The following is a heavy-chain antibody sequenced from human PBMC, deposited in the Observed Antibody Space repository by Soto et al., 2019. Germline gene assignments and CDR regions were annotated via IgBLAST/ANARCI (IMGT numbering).Heavy chain of an antibody. CDR1: GFTFSGHW. J-gene: IGHJ6*02. CDR3: ASPVVPAAMGGPYFYGIDV. D-gene: IGHD2-2*01. CDR2: INGDGSNT. Sequence: EVQLVESGGGLVQPGGSLRLSCAASGFTFSGHWMHWVRQAPGKGLVWVSRINGDGSNTNYADFVKGRFTISRDNAESTLYLQMNSLRAEDTAVYYCASPVVPAAMGGPYFYGIDVWGQGTTVTVSS. V-gene: IGHV3-74*01.